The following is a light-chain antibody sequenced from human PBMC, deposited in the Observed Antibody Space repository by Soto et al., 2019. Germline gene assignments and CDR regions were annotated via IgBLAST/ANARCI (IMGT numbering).Light chain of an antibody. V-gene: IGLV2-11*01. CDR1: SSDVGGYDY. CDR2: DVS. Sequence: QSVLTQPRSVSGSPGQSVTISCTGTSSDVGGYDYVSWYQQHPGKAPKLMLYDVSKRPSGVPDRFSGSKSGNTASLTISGLQADDEADSYCCSYAGSFVVFGGGTKVTVL. CDR3: CSYAGSFVV. J-gene: IGLJ2*01.